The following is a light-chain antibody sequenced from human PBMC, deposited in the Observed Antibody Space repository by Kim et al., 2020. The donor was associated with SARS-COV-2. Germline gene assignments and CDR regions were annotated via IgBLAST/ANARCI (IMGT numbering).Light chain of an antibody. Sequence: GQSVTVSCSGGTSNTASNYVYWYQQLPGPAPKLRIYRNNQRTSGVPDRFSGSKSGTSASLAISGLRSEDEADYYCAAWDDSLSGWVFGGGTQLTVL. CDR3: AAWDDSLSGWV. V-gene: IGLV1-47*01. CDR1: TSNTASNY. CDR2: RNN. J-gene: IGLJ3*02.